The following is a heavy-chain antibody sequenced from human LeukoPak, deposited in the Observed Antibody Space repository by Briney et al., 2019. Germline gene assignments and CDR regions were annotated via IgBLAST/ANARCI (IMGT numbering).Heavy chain of an antibody. Sequence: PSETLSLTCAVSGDSISSSIWWSWVRQPPGKGLEWIGEIYHSGNTNYNPSLKSRVTISVDTSKNQFSLKLSSVTAADTAVYYCARVGYCTGGSCYSDYLYGMDVWGQGTPVTVSS. CDR2: IYHSGNT. CDR3: ARVGYCTGGSCYSDYLYGMDV. CDR1: GDSISSSIW. D-gene: IGHD2-15*01. V-gene: IGHV4-4*02. J-gene: IGHJ6*02.